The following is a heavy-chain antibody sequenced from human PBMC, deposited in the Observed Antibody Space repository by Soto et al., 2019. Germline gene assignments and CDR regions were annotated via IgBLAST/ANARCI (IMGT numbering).Heavy chain of an antibody. CDR1: GGSISSSSYY. CDR2: IYYSGST. D-gene: IGHD6-19*01. CDR3: ASHPGPGSSGYG. V-gene: IGHV4-39*01. Sequence: SETLSLTCTVSGGSISSSSYYWGWIRQPPGKGLEWIGSIYYSGSTYYNPSLKSRVTISVDTSKNQFSLKLSSVTAADTAVYYCASHPGPGSSGYGWGQRTLVTVSS. J-gene: IGHJ4*02.